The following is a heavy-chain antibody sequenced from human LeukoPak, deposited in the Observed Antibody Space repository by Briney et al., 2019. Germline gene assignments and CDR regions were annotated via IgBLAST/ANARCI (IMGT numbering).Heavy chain of an antibody. D-gene: IGHD5-24*01. Sequence: PGESLRLSCAASGFTFSSNGMHWFRQAPGEGLEWVAFIRSDGSVKYYADSVKGRFTISRDNSKNTLYLHMNSLRIDDTAVYYCVKEGCGNYTCQKAVYRWVQGTLVTVPS. J-gene: IGHJ4*02. CDR1: GFTFSSNG. CDR3: VKEGCGNYTCQKAVYR. V-gene: IGHV3-30*02. CDR2: IRSDGSVK.